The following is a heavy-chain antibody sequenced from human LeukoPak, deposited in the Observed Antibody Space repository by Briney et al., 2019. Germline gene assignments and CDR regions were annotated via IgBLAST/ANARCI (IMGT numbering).Heavy chain of an antibody. J-gene: IGHJ6*02. CDR1: GFTFTDSA. Sequence: GGSLRLSCAASGFTFTDSAMHWVRRAPGAGLEWVALIRSGGSNEYYADSVKGRFTIYRDNAKNMLYLKMNRLSAEDTAMYYCARDLGYSSGHGLDVWGQGTTVTVSS. V-gene: IGHV3-30*02. CDR3: ARDLGYSSGHGLDV. CDR2: IRSGGSNE. D-gene: IGHD6-19*01.